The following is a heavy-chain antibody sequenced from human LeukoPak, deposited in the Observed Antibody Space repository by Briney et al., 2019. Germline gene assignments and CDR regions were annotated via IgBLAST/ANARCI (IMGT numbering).Heavy chain of an antibody. CDR2: INGDGSGT. J-gene: IGHJ4*02. CDR1: GFTFSSHW. CDR3: ARGSGDYGDPFDY. D-gene: IGHD4-17*01. V-gene: IGHV3-74*01. Sequence: PGGSLRLSCSASGFTFSSHWMHWVRQAPGKGLVWVSRINGDGSGTNYAGSVRGRFTISRDNAKNTLYLQMNSLRAEDTAVYYCARGSGDYGDPFDYWGQGTLVTVSS.